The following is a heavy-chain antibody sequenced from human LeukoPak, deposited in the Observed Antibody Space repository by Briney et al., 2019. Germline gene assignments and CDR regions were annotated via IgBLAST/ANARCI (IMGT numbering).Heavy chain of an antibody. CDR3: ARVSAFGGVIVLVRDAFDI. J-gene: IGHJ3*02. V-gene: IGHV1-8*01. CDR1: GYTFTSYD. CDR2: MNPNSGNT. D-gene: IGHD3-16*02. Sequence: ASVKVSCKASGYTFTSYDINWVRQATGQGLEWMGWMNPNSGNTGYAQKFQGRVTMTRNTSISTAYMELSSLRSEDTAVYYCARVSAFGGVIVLVRDAFDIWGQETMVTVSS.